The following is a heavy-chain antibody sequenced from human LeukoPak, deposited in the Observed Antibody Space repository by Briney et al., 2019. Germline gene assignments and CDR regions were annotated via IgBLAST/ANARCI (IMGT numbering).Heavy chain of an antibody. CDR2: IPSTSSYT. D-gene: IGHD6-13*01. CDR3: ARAANTAAGTPTLAIDY. Sequence: GGSLRLSCVASGFTFSDYYMSWIRQAPGKGLEWVSYIPSTSSYTSYADSVKGRFTISRDNAKNSVYLQMNSLRAEDTAVYYCARAANTAAGTPTLAIDYWGQGTLVTVSS. V-gene: IGHV3-11*05. CDR1: GFTFSDYY. J-gene: IGHJ4*02.